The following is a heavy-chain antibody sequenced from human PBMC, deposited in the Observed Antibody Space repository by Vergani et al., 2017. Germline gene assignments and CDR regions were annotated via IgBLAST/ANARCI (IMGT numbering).Heavy chain of an antibody. CDR2: IYYSGST. CDR1: GGSISSGGYY. J-gene: IGHJ6*02. D-gene: IGHD3-3*01. Sequence: QVQLQESGPGLVKPSQTLSLTCTVSGGSISSGGYYWSWIRQPPGKGLEWIGYIYYSGSTYYNPSLKSRVTISVDTSKNQFSLKLSSVTAADTAVYYCARGGRSGYYHYYYYCMDVWGQGTTVTVSS. CDR3: ARGGRSGYYHYYYYCMDV. V-gene: IGHV4-31*03.